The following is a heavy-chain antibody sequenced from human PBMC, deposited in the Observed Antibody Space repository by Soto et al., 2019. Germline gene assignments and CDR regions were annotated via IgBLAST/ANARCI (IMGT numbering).Heavy chain of an antibody. J-gene: IGHJ2*01. D-gene: IGHD5-18*01. CDR3: ARGNSYGSFWYFDV. CDR2: ITASNGNT. Sequence: QLVQSGAEVKNPGASVRVSCKASGFTFSSFGITWVRQAPGQGLEWMGWITASNGNTHYEQNLQGRVTMTTDTSTSNAYMELWRLSPDDTAVYCCARGNSYGSFWYFDVWGRGTLVTVSS. CDR1: GFTFSSFG. V-gene: IGHV1-18*04.